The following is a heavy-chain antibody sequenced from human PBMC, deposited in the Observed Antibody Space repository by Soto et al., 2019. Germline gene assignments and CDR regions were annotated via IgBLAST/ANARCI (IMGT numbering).Heavy chain of an antibody. CDR2: FVPEDGET. Sequence: QVQLVQSGAEVKKPGASVKVSCKVSGYTLTGLSMHWVRQAPGKGLEWMGGFVPEDGETIYAQKFQGRVTMTDDTSTDTAYMELSSLRSEDTAVYYCATWGLGGVYYYYYYMDVWGQGTAVTVSS. CDR1: GYTLTGLS. D-gene: IGHD3-16*01. V-gene: IGHV1-24*01. J-gene: IGHJ6*03. CDR3: ATWGLGGVYYYYYYMDV.